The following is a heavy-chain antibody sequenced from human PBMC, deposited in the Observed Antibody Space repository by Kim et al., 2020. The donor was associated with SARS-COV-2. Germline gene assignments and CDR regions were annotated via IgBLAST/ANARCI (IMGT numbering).Heavy chain of an antibody. D-gene: IGHD1-26*01. J-gene: IGHJ6*04. CDR1: GGSFSGNY. Sequence: SETLSLTCAAYGGSFSGNYWSWSRQPPGKGLEWIGEINHSGSTNYNPSLKSRVTVSVDTSKNQFSLKLSSVTAADTAVYYCARGAYGSYYNYGMDVWGEGTTVTVSS. CDR2: INHSGST. CDR3: ARGAYGSYYNYGMDV. V-gene: IGHV4-34*01.